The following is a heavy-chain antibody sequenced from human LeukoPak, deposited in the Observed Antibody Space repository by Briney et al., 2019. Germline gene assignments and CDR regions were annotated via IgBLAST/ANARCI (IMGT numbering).Heavy chain of an antibody. D-gene: IGHD3-10*01. CDR1: GFTFSSYA. CDR3: AKVSPGDTQGVY. Sequence: GGSLRLSCAASGFTFSSYAMSWVRQAPGKGLEWVAVISYDGSNKYYADSVKGRFTISRDNSKNTLYLQMNSLRAEDTAVYYCAKVSPGDTQGVYWGQGTLVTVSS. J-gene: IGHJ4*02. V-gene: IGHV3-30*18. CDR2: ISYDGSNK.